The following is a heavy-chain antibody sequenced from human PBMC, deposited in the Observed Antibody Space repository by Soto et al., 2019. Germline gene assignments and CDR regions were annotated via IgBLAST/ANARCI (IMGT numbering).Heavy chain of an antibody. J-gene: IGHJ4*01. CDR1: GGSISSTNHY. Sequence: SETLSLTCTVSGGSISSTNHYWGWIRQPPGKGLGWIGDIYYSGLSRYNPSLKSRLTISVDTSKNQFSLELRSVTAADTAVYYCARHGYYYDSTGYYYFIWGHGTLVTVSS. V-gene: IGHV4-39*01. CDR3: ARHGYYYDSTGYYYFI. CDR2: IYYSGLS. D-gene: IGHD3-22*01.